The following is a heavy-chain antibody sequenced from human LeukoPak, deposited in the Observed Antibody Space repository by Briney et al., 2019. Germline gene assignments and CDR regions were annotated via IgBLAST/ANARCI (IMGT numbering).Heavy chain of an antibody. CDR2: ISAYNGNT. D-gene: IGHD2-15*01. Sequence: ASVKVSCKASGYTFTSYGISWVRQAPGQGLEWMRWISAYNGNTNYAQKLQGRVTMTTDTSTSTAYMELRSLRSDVPAVYYCARDPLVVAANNWFDPWGQGTLVTVSS. J-gene: IGHJ5*02. CDR3: ARDPLVVAANNWFDP. V-gene: IGHV1-18*01. CDR1: GYTFTSYG.